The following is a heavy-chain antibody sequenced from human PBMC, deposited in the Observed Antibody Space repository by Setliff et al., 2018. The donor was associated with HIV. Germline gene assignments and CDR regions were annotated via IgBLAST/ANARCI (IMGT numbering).Heavy chain of an antibody. J-gene: IGHJ6*02. D-gene: IGHD3-10*01. V-gene: IGHV1-18*01. CDR2: ISAYNDNK. CDR1: GYTFSSYG. Sequence: ASVKVSCKASGYTFSSYGISWVRQAPGQGLEWMGWISAYNDNKNYAQKFQGRVTMTTDTSTNTVFMELRSLRSDDTAMFYCARVVYYASGSSLSYGMDVWGQGTAVTVSS. CDR3: ARVVYYASGSSLSYGMDV.